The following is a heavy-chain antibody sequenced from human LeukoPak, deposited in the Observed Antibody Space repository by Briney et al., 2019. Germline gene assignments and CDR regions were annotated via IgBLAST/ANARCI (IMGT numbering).Heavy chain of an antibody. CDR2: ISGSGGFT. J-gene: IGHJ4*02. V-gene: IGHV3-23*01. D-gene: IGHD6-19*01. CDR3: AKAGIGVVGYFDY. CDR1: GFTFSNYG. Sequence: GGSLRLSCAPSGFTFSNYGMSWVRQAPGKGLEWVSGISGSGGFTNYADSVKGRFTISRDNSKNTLYLQMNSLRDEDTALYYCAKAGIGVVGYFDYWGQGTLVTVSS.